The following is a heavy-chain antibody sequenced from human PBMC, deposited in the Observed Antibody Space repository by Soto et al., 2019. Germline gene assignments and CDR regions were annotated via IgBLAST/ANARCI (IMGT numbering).Heavy chain of an antibody. D-gene: IGHD3-3*02. V-gene: IGHV3-7*01. CDR3: ARAHPSNNYYAMDV. CDR2: INQDGSEQ. J-gene: IGHJ6*02. CDR1: GFSFRSYW. Sequence: EVQLVEAGGGLVQPGGSLRLSCVASGFSFRSYWMTWVRQAPGKGLEWVANINQDGSEQYYVASVKGRFTFSRDNAKNSVYLQMNSLRVEDTAVYYCARAHPSNNYYAMDVWGQGTTVTVSS.